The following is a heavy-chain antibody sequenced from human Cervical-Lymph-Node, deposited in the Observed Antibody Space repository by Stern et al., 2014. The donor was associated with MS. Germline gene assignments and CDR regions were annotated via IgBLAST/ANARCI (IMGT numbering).Heavy chain of an antibody. V-gene: IGHV3-9*01. CDR3: AKDLRRGYVGYGAFEN. CDR1: GFIFHDYA. J-gene: IGHJ4*02. D-gene: IGHD5-12*01. CDR2: INWNSGLE. Sequence: EVQLVESGGDLVQPGRSLRLSCAVSGFIFHDYAMHWVRQAPGKGPEWVAGINWNSGLEVYADAVKGRFTISRDNAKNSLYLQMNSLRTEDTALYYCAKDLRRGYVGYGAFENWGQGILVTVSS.